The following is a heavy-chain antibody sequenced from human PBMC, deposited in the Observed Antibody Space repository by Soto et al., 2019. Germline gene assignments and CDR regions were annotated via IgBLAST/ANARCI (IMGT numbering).Heavy chain of an antibody. CDR1: GGSISSGGYY. CDR3: ARGGPTAYYFDF. D-gene: IGHD2-21*01. Sequence: PSETLSLTCIVSGGSISSGGYYGTWIRQHPEKGLEWIGYIYYSGSTYYKPSLKSRVTISVDTSKNQFSLMLGSVTVADTAVYYCARGGPTAYYFDFWGLGTLVTVSS. CDR2: IYYSGST. J-gene: IGHJ4*02. V-gene: IGHV4-31*03.